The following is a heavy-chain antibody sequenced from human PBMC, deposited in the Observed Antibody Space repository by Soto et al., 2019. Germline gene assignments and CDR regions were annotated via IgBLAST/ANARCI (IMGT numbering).Heavy chain of an antibody. V-gene: IGHV1-18*01. CDR1: GYTFTEYY. CDR2: INPRTGDT. CDR3: ARNMYSSFPY. Sequence: ASVKVTCKASGYTFTEYYLYWVRQAPGQGPEWLGGINPRTGDTNQAQKLQGRVTMTTDTSTSTAYMELRSLRSDDTAVYYCARNMYSSFPYWGQGTLVTVSS. J-gene: IGHJ4*02. D-gene: IGHD6-6*01.